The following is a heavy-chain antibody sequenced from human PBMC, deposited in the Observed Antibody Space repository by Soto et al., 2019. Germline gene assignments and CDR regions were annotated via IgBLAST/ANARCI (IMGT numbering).Heavy chain of an antibody. Sequence: RASVKVSCKASGYTLTSYGISWVRQAPGQGLEWMGWISAYNGNTNYAQKLQGRVTMTTDTSTSTAYMELRSLRSDDTAVYYCARKKLVVPAAMGGDYYYYMDVWGKGTTVTVSS. CDR3: ARKKLVVPAAMGGDYYYYMDV. CDR1: GYTLTSYG. CDR2: ISAYNGNT. V-gene: IGHV1-18*01. J-gene: IGHJ6*03. D-gene: IGHD2-2*01.